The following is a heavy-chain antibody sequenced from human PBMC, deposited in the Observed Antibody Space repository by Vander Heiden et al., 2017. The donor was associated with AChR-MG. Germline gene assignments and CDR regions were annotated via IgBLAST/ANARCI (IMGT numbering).Heavy chain of an antibody. V-gene: IGHV4-34*01. D-gene: IGHD2-15*01. CDR3: ARGYPNLVEANYYGMDV. J-gene: IGHJ6*02. Sequence: QVQLQQWGAGLLKPSETLSLTCAVYGGSFSGSSWSWIRQPPGKGLEWIGEINHSGSTNYNPSLKSRVTISVDTSKNQFSLKLSSVTAADTAVYYCARGYPNLVEANYYGMDVWGQGTTVTVSS. CDR1: GGSFSGSS. CDR2: INHSGST.